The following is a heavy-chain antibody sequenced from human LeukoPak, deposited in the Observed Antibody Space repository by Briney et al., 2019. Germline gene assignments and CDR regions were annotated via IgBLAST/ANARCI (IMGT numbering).Heavy chain of an antibody. J-gene: IGHJ4*02. CDR1: GFTFSSYS. V-gene: IGHV3-48*01. CDR2: ISGSSSTI. CDR3: ARGYGGNHLDY. Sequence: GGSLRLSCAASGFTFSSYSMNWVRQAPGKGLECVSYISGSSSTIYYADSVKGRFTISRDNAKKSLYLQMNSLRAEDTAVYYCARGYGGNHLDYWGQGTLVTVSS. D-gene: IGHD4-23*01.